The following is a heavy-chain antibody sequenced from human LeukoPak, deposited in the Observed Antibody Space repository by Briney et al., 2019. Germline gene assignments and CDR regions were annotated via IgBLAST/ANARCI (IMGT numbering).Heavy chain of an antibody. CDR1: GFTFSSYA. CDR3: AKDSSFLYYDFWSGYSPDDY. Sequence: GGSLRLSCAASGFTFSSYAMSWVRQAPGKGLEWVSAISGSGGSTYYADSVKGRFTISRDNSKNTLYLQMNSLRAEDTAVYYCAKDSSFLYYDFWSGYSPDDYWGQGTLVTVSS. J-gene: IGHJ4*02. D-gene: IGHD3-3*01. V-gene: IGHV3-23*01. CDR2: ISGSGGST.